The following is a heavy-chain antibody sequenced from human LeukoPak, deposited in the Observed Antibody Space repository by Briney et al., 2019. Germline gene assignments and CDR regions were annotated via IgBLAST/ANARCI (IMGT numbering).Heavy chain of an antibody. Sequence: GESLKISCKGSGYSSTRYWIGWVRQMPGKGLEWMGTIYPGDSDTRYSPSFQGQVTISADKSISTAYLQWSSLKASDTAIYYCARLLSREIDYWGQGTLVTVSS. CDR3: ARLLSREIDY. CDR1: GYSSTRYW. CDR2: IYPGDSDT. J-gene: IGHJ4*02. V-gene: IGHV5-51*01. D-gene: IGHD2-15*01.